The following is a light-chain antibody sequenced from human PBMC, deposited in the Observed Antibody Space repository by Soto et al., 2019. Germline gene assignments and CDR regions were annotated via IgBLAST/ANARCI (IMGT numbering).Light chain of an antibody. J-gene: IGLJ1*01. CDR1: SRDVGAYNY. V-gene: IGLV2-14*01. Sequence: QPALTEPASVSWSPGQSITISCTGTSRDVGAYNYVCWYQQHPGKAPKLMIYEVSNRPSGVSNCFSGSKSGNTASLTISGLQTDDQADYYCSSYTSSSTLYVFGTGTKATVL. CDR3: SSYTSSSTLYV. CDR2: EVS.